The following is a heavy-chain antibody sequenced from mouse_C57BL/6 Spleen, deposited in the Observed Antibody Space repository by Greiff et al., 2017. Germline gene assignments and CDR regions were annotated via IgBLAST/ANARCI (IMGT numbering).Heavy chain of an antibody. CDR2: INYDGSST. Sequence: EVLLVESEGGLVQPGSSMKLSCTASGFTFSDYYMAWVRQVPEKGLEWVANINYDGSSTYYLDSLKSRFIISRDNAKNILYLQMSSLKSEDTATYYCARDQGQSYYAMDYWGQGTSVTVSS. V-gene: IGHV5-16*01. CDR3: ARDQGQSYYAMDY. CDR1: GFTFSDYY. J-gene: IGHJ4*01.